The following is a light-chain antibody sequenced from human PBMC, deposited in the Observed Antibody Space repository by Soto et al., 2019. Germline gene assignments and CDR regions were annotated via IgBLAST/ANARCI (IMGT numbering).Light chain of an antibody. CDR1: SSDVGAYDY. Sequence: QSALTQPASVSGSPGQSIIISCTGTSSDVGAYDYVSWYQHHPGKAPKLMIYDVTNRPSGVSNRFSGSKSGNTASLTISGLQAEDEADYYCSSYTSTSTILFGGGTKLTVL. V-gene: IGLV2-14*03. CDR2: DVT. CDR3: SSYTSTSTIL. J-gene: IGLJ2*01.